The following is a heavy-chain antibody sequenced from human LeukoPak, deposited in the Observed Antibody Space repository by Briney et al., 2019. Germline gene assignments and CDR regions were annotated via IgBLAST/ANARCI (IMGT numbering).Heavy chain of an antibody. D-gene: IGHD3-10*01. V-gene: IGHV3-7*05. Sequence: GGSLRLSCVASGFTFSGYWMNWVRQAPGRGLEWVAKIEEDGSAKYYMDSVKGRFSIYRDNAKNSLYLQMYSLRAEDTAMYYCARAGHLYYSGQGTLVTVSS. CDR2: IEEDGSAK. CDR3: ARAGHLYY. J-gene: IGHJ4*02. CDR1: GFTFSGYW.